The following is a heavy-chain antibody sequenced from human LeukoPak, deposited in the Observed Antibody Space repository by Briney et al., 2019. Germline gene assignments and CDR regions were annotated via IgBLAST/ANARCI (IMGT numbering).Heavy chain of an antibody. Sequence: ASVKVSCKASGYTFTSYYMHWVRQAPGQGLEWMGIINPSGGSTSYAQKFQGRVTMTRNTSISTAYMELSSLRSEDTAVYYCARVGRGVIPYYYYYMDVWGKGTTVTVSS. CDR1: GYTFTSYY. CDR3: ARVGRGVIPYYYYYMDV. CDR2: INPSGGST. V-gene: IGHV1-46*01. D-gene: IGHD3-10*01. J-gene: IGHJ6*03.